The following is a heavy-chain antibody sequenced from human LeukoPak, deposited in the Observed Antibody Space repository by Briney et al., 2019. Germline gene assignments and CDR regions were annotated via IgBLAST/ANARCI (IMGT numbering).Heavy chain of an antibody. Sequence: PSETLSLTCTVSGGSISSYYWSWIRQPPGKGLEWIGYIYYSGSTNYNPSLKSRVTISVDTSKNQFSLKLSSVTAADTAVYYCAGAYSGRTRGHFDYWGQGTLVTVSS. CDR2: IYYSGST. V-gene: IGHV4-59*01. CDR1: GGSISSYY. D-gene: IGHD1-26*01. J-gene: IGHJ4*02. CDR3: AGAYSGRTRGHFDY.